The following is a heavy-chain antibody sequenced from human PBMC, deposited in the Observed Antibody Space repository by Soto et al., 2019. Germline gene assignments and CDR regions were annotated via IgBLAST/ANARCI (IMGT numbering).Heavy chain of an antibody. D-gene: IGHD3-22*01. CDR3: ARGLYTYDSSGYYFDY. V-gene: IGHV4-4*07. CDR2: IYTSGST. J-gene: IGHJ4*02. CDR1: GASISSYY. Sequence: ETLSPTGPVSGASISSYYWSWIRQPSGKGLEWIGRIYTSGSTNYNPSLKSRVTMSVDTSKNQFSLKLSSVTAADTAVYYCARGLYTYDSSGYYFDYWGQGTLVTVYS.